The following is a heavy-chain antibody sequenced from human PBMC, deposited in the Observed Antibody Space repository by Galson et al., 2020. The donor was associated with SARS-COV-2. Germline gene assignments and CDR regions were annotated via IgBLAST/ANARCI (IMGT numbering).Heavy chain of an antibody. CDR1: GGSISSSSYY. V-gene: IGHV4-39*07. D-gene: IGHD2-21*02. Sequence: SETLSLTCTVSGGSISSSSYYWGWIRQPPGKGLEWIGSIYYSGSTYYNPSLKSRVTISVDTSKNQFSLKLSSVTAADTAVYYCARGDFQGYWGQGTLVTVSS. CDR2: IYYSGST. J-gene: IGHJ4*02. CDR3: ARGDFQGY.